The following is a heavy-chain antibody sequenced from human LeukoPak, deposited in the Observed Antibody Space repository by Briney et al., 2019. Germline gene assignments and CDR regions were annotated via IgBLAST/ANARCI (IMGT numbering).Heavy chain of an antibody. CDR3: ARHVPVYYGSGSPTYYFDY. CDR2: IYYSGST. Sequence: PSETLSLTCTVSGGSISSYYWSWIRQPPGKGLEWIGYIYYSGSTNYNPSLKSRVTISADTSKNQFSLKLSSVTAADTAVYYCARHVPVYYGSGSPTYYFDYWGQGTLVTVSS. V-gene: IGHV4-59*01. J-gene: IGHJ4*02. D-gene: IGHD3-10*01. CDR1: GGSISSYY.